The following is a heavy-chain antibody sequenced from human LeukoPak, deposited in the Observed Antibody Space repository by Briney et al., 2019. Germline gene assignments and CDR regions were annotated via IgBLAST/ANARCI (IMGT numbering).Heavy chain of an antibody. V-gene: IGHV3-66*01. CDR2: IYSGGST. D-gene: IGHD7-27*01. CDR1: GITFSSYG. Sequence: GGSLRLSCAASGITFSSYGMSWVRQAPGKGLEWVSVIYSGGSTYYADSVKGRFTISRDNSKNTLYLQMNSLRAEDTAVYYCARFDLWGSGDFDYWGQGTLVTVSS. J-gene: IGHJ4*02. CDR3: ARFDLWGSGDFDY.